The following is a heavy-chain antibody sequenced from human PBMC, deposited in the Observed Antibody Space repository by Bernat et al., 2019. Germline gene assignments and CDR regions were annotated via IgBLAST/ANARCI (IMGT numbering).Heavy chain of an antibody. Sequence: QLQLQESDPGLVKPSETLSLTGTVSGGSISSSSYYWGWIRQPPGKGLEWTGSIYYSGSTYYNPSLKSRVTISVDTSKNQFCLKLSSVTAADTAVYYCARQPDTANFDYWGQGTLVTVSS. D-gene: IGHD5-18*01. J-gene: IGHJ4*02. CDR1: GGSISSSSYY. CDR2: IYYSGST. V-gene: IGHV4-39*01. CDR3: ARQPDTANFDY.